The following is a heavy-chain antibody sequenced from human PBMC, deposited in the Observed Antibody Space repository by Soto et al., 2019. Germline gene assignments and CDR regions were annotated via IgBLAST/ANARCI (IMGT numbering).Heavy chain of an antibody. Sequence: EVPLVESGGGLVQPGRSLRLYCATSGFTFDNYAMHWVRQGPGKGLEWVSGINWNSVTFDYADSVKGRFTISRDNAKNSLYRQMDSLRPEDTGFYYCARDHDEDFGYDLDYFDFWGRGTLVTVSS. CDR1: GFTFDNYA. V-gene: IGHV3-9*01. J-gene: IGHJ4*02. CDR3: ARDHDEDFGYDLDYFDF. CDR2: INWNSVTF. D-gene: IGHD5-12*01.